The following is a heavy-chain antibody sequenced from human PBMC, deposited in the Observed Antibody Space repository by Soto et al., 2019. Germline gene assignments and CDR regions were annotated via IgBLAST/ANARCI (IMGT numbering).Heavy chain of an antibody. CDR1: GGSFSGYY. V-gene: IGHV4-34*01. Sequence: QVQLQQWGAGLLKPSETLSLTCAVYGGSFSGYYWSWFRQPPGKGLEWIGEINHSGSTNYNPSLKSRVTISVDTSNNQFSLKLSSVTAADTAVYYCASYDTSGYYVGGQGTPVTVSS. J-gene: IGHJ4*02. CDR3: ASYDTSGYYV. CDR2: INHSGST. D-gene: IGHD3-22*01.